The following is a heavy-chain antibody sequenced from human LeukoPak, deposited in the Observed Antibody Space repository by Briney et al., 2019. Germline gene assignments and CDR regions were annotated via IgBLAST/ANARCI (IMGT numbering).Heavy chain of an antibody. V-gene: IGHV4-59*01. Sequence: SENLSRNCTGSGGSISSYYWSWIRQPPGKGLEWIGYIYYSGSTNYNPSLKSRVTISVDTSKNQFSLKLSSVTAADTAVYYCARAGRAYYDFWSGYSTAGYGMDVWGQGTTVTVSS. CDR2: IYYSGST. J-gene: IGHJ6*02. CDR1: GGSISSYY. D-gene: IGHD3-3*01. CDR3: ARAGRAYYDFWSGYSTAGYGMDV.